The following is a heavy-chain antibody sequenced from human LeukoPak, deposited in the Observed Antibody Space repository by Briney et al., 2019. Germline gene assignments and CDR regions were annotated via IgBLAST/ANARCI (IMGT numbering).Heavy chain of an antibody. CDR2: INDSGST. D-gene: IGHD3-9*01. Sequence: SETLSLTCAVYGGSFSGYYWSWIRQPPGKGLEWIGEINDSGSTNYNPSLKSRVTISVDTSKNQFSLKLSSVTAADTAVYYCARGPPFGILRYFERTLPPPSQAFGLEDYWGQGTLVTVSS. J-gene: IGHJ4*02. V-gene: IGHV4-34*01. CDR3: ARGPPFGILRYFERTLPPPSQAFGLEDY. CDR1: GGSFSGYY.